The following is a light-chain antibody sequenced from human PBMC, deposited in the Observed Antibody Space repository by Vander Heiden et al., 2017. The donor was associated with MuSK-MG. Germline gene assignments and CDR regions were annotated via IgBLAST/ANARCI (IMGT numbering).Light chain of an antibody. Sequence: DIQMTQSPSSLSASVGDRVTITCRASQTIARYLNWYQQKPGKAPNLLIYAASSLQSGGPSRCSGSGSGTDFSLSISSLQPEDFATSYCQHNYGTPNTFGQGTKLEIK. V-gene: IGKV1-39*01. CDR3: QHNYGTPNT. J-gene: IGKJ2*01. CDR1: QTIARY. CDR2: AAS.